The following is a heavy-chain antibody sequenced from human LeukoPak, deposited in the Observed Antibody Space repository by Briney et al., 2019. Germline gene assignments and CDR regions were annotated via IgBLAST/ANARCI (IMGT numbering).Heavy chain of an antibody. Sequence: GGSLRLSXAASGFTFSSYSMNWIRQAPGKGLEWVSSISSSSSYIYYADSVKGRFTISRDNAKNSLYLQMNSLRAEDTAVYYCARVTMVRGVYDAFDIWGQGTMVTVSS. CDR2: ISSSSSYI. D-gene: IGHD3-10*01. J-gene: IGHJ3*02. CDR3: ARVTMVRGVYDAFDI. V-gene: IGHV3-21*01. CDR1: GFTFSSYS.